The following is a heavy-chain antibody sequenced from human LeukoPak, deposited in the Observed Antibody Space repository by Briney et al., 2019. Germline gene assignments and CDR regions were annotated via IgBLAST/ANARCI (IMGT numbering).Heavy chain of an antibody. V-gene: IGHV4-39*01. CDR1: GGSISSSRYY. D-gene: IGHD2-2*02. Sequence: SETLSLTCTVSGGSISSSRYYWGWIRQPPGTGLEWIVSIYYSGSTYYNPSLKSRVTISVDTSKNQFSLKLSSVTAADTAVYYCARGYCSSTSCYTVDYWGQGTLVTVSS. CDR2: IYYSGST. J-gene: IGHJ4*02. CDR3: ARGYCSSTSCYTVDY.